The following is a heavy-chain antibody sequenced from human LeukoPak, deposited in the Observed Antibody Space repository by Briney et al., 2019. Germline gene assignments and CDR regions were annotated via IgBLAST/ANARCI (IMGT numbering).Heavy chain of an antibody. J-gene: IGHJ5*02. V-gene: IGHV3-7*01. CDR3: ARDGTARSTQYNWFEP. CDR2: IKQDGSEK. D-gene: IGHD1-1*01. Sequence: GGSLRLPCAVSGFSFSRYWMNWVRQAPGKGLEWVANIKQDGSEKYYVDSVKGRFTISRDNAKNSLYLQMNILRAEDTAVYYCARDGTARSTQYNWFEPWGQGTLVTVSS. CDR1: GFSFSRYW.